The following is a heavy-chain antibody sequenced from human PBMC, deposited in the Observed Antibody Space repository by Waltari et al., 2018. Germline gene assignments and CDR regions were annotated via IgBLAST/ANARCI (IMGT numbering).Heavy chain of an antibody. CDR1: GGSFSGYY. J-gene: IGHJ4*02. V-gene: IGHV4-34*01. CDR3: ARGDYYDILTGYGY. D-gene: IGHD3-9*01. Sequence: QVQLQQWGAGLLKPSETLSLTCAVYGGSFSGYYWSWIRQPPGKGLEWIGEINHSGSTNYSPSLKSRVTISVDTSKNQFSLKLSSVTAADTAVYYCARGDYYDILTGYGYWGQGTLVTVSS. CDR2: INHSGST.